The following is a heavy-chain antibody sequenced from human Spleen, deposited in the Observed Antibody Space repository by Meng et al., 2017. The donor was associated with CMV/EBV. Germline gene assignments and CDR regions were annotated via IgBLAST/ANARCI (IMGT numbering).Heavy chain of an antibody. V-gene: IGHV3-21*01. Sequence: GESLKISCVASGFTFSSYSMNWVRQAPGKGLEWVSCISSSSTYIYYADSLKGRLTISRDNAKNSLYLQITNLRAEDTAVYYCARDPGYYNSRYRDYWGQGTLVTVSS. CDR2: ISSSSTYI. D-gene: IGHD3-10*01. CDR1: GFTFSSYS. CDR3: ARDPGYYNSRYRDY. J-gene: IGHJ4*02.